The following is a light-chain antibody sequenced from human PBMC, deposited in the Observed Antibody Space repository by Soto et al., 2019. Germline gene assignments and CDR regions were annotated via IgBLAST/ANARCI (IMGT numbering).Light chain of an antibody. Sequence: DIEMTQSPSSVSASVGDRVTITCRASQDVSTWVVWYQQKSGQAPKRLIYAASYLQSGVPSRFSGSGSGTDFTLTISSLQHEDYATYFCQQAIIFPRTFGGGTKVDI. V-gene: IGKV1-12*01. CDR1: QDVSTW. CDR2: AAS. CDR3: QQAIIFPRT. J-gene: IGKJ4*01.